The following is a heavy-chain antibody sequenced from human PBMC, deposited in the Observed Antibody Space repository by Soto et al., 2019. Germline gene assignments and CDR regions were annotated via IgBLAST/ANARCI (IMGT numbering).Heavy chain of an antibody. CDR1: GFTFSSYG. Sequence: GGSLRLSCAASGFTFSSYGMHWVRQAPGKGLEWVAVISYDGSNKYYADSVKGRFTISRDNSKNTLYLQMNSLRAEDTAVYHCAKVNSDYYYNGMDVWGQGTTVTVSS. CDR3: AKVNSDYYYNGMDV. V-gene: IGHV3-30*18. CDR2: ISYDGSNK. J-gene: IGHJ6*02.